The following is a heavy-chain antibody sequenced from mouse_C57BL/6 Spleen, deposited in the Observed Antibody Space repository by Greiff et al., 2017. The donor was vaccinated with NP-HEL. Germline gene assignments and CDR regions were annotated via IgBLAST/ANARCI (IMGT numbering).Heavy chain of an antibody. D-gene: IGHD1-1*01. J-gene: IGHJ1*03. CDR1: GYSITSGYD. Sequence: VQLQQSGPGMVKPSQSLSLTCTVTGYSITSGYDWHWIRHFPGNKLEWMGYISYSGSTNYNPSLKSRISITHDTSKNHFFLKLNSVTTEDTATYYCARRGFVTTVVENWYFDVWGTGTTVTVSS. CDR2: ISYSGST. CDR3: ARRGFVTTVVENWYFDV. V-gene: IGHV3-1*01.